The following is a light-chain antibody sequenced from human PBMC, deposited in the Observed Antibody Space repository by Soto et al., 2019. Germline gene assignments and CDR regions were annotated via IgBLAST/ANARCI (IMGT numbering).Light chain of an antibody. J-gene: IGLJ1*01. CDR1: SSNIGVSYT. CDR3: QSYDSSLSGLV. V-gene: IGLV1-40*01. Sequence: QSVLTQPPSVSGAPGQRVTISCSGSSSNIGVSYTVHWYQQLPGTAPKLLIYGNSNRPSGVPDRSSGSKSGTSASLAITGLQTEDEADYYCQSYDSSLSGLVFGTGTKLTVL. CDR2: GNS.